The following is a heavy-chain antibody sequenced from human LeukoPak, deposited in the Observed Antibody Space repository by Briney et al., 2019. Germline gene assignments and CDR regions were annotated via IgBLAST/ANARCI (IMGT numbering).Heavy chain of an antibody. Sequence: ASVKVSCKASGYTFTSYGISWVRRAPGQGLEWMGWISAYNGNTNYAQKLQGRVTMTTDTSTSTAYMELRSLRSDDTAVYYCARMGGYYDILTGYYPPLYYFDYWGQGTLVTVSS. CDR2: ISAYNGNT. CDR3: ARMGGYYDILTGYYPPLYYFDY. D-gene: IGHD3-9*01. CDR1: GYTFTSYG. V-gene: IGHV1-18*01. J-gene: IGHJ4*02.